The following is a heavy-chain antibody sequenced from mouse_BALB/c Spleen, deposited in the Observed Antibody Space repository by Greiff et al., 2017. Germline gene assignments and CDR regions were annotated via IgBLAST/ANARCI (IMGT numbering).Heavy chain of an antibody. D-gene: IGHD1-2*01. CDR3: ARSPYYYGYEYYFDY. V-gene: IGHV1-18*01. Sequence: VQLQQSGPELVKPGASVKIPCKASGYTFTDYNMDWVKQSHGKSLEWIGDINPNNGGTIYNQKFKGKATLTVDKSSSTAYMELRSLTSEDTAVYYCARSPYYYGYEYYFDYWGQGTTLTVSS. CDR2: INPNNGGT. J-gene: IGHJ2*01. CDR1: GYTFTDYN.